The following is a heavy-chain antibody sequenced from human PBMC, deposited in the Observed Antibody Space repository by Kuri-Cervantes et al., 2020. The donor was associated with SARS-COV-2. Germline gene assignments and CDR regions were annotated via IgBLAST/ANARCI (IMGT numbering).Heavy chain of an antibody. CDR3: ARQRGGFLEWLLCYDY. Sequence: ESLKISCTVSGGSISSSSYYWGWIRQPPGKGLEWIGSIYYSGSTYYNPSLKSRVTISVDTSKNQFSLKLSSVTAADTAVYYCARQRGGFLEWLLCYDYWGQGTLVTVSS. V-gene: IGHV4-39*01. J-gene: IGHJ4*02. D-gene: IGHD3-3*01. CDR2: IYYSGST. CDR1: GGSISSSSYY.